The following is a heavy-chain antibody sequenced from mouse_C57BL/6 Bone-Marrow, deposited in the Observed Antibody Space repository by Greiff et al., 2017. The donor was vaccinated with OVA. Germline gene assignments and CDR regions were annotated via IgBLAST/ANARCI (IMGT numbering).Heavy chain of an antibody. CDR1: GYTFTDYN. V-gene: IGHV1-18*01. D-gene: IGHD2-4*01. J-gene: IGHJ3*01. Sequence: EVQLQESGPELAKPGASVKIPCKASGYTFTDYNMDWVKQSHGKSLEWIGDINSNNGGTIYNQKFKGKATLTVVKSSSTAYMELRSLTSEDTAVYYCARGGYYDYDGGAWFAYWGQGTLVTVSA. CDR2: INSNNGGT. CDR3: ARGGYYDYDGGAWFAY.